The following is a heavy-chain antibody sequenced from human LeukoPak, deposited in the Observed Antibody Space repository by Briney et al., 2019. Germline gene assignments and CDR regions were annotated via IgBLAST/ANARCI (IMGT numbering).Heavy chain of an antibody. CDR1: GGTFSSYA. CDR2: IIPIFGTA. V-gene: IGHV1-69*01. CDR3: ARDRGREYQLLHDAFDI. J-gene: IGHJ3*02. D-gene: IGHD2-2*01. Sequence: SVQVSCKASGGTFSSYAISWVRQAPGQGLEWMGGIIPIFGTANYAQKFQGRVTITADESTSTAYMELSSLRSEDTAVYYCARDRGREYQLLHDAFDIWGQGTMVTVSS.